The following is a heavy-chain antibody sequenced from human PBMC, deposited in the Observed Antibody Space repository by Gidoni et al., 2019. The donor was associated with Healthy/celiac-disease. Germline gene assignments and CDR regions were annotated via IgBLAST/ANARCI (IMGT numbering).Heavy chain of an antibody. CDR1: GGSISSYY. J-gene: IGHJ5*02. V-gene: IGHV4-59*08. CDR2: IYYSGST. CDR3: ARVYGGNSVGWFDP. Sequence: QVQLQESGPGLVKPSETLSLTCTVSGGSISSYYWSWLRQPPGKGLEWIGYIYYSGSTNYNPSLKSRVTISVDTSKNQFSLKLSSVTAADTAVYYCARVYGGNSVGWFDPWGQGTLVTVSS. D-gene: IGHD4-17*01.